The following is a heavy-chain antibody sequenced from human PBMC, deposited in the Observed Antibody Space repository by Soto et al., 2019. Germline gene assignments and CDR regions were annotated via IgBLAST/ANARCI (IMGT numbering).Heavy chain of an antibody. Sequence: SETMSVTSAVAGGSISSGGYSWNWIRQPPGKGLEWIGYIYHSGSTLYNPSLKSRVTISVDKSKNQFSLKLSSMTTAYMELSGLRSEDTAVYYCARGPDYEGCFDSWGRGTLVTVSS. CDR2: IYHSGST. J-gene: IGHJ4*02. CDR3: RSEDTAVYYCARGPDYEGCFDS. D-gene: IGHD3-10*01. V-gene: IGHV4-30-2*01. CDR1: GGSISSGGYS.